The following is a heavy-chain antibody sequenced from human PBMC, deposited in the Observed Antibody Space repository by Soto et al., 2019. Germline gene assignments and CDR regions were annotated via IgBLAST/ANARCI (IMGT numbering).Heavy chain of an antibody. V-gene: IGHV5-51*01. CDR3: ARHKPGSYYYYYGMDV. Sequence: PGESLKISCKGSGYSFTSYWIGWVRQMPGKGLEWMGIIYPGDSDTRYSPSFQGQVTISADKSISTAYLQWSSLKASDTAMYYCARHKPGSYYYYYGMDVWGQGTTVTVSS. CDR2: IYPGDSDT. J-gene: IGHJ6*02. D-gene: IGHD1-26*01. CDR1: GYSFTSYW.